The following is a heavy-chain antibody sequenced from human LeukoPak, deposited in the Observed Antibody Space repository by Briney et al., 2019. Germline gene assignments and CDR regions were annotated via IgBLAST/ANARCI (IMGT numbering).Heavy chain of an antibody. CDR3: ARGCGRAHCPYFLDY. CDR1: GFTFSTYW. J-gene: IGHJ4*02. V-gene: IGHV3-7*01. Sequence: GGSLRLSCAAPGFTFSTYWMSWVRQAPGKGLEWVATIRQDGIETHYADSVRDRFLISRDNSKSSLYLQMSSLREEDTAIYYCARGCGRAHCPYFLDYWGQGTLVPVSA. CDR2: IRQDGIET. D-gene: IGHD2-21*02.